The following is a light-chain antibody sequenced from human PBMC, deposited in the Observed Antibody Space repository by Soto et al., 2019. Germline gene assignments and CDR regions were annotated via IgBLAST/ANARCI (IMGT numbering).Light chain of an antibody. V-gene: IGKV1-5*01. CDR2: DVS. CDR1: QSLSYW. J-gene: IGKJ2*01. CDR3: QRYGSYHT. Sequence: DIQLTQSPPTLSPSVADRPTLTGPTSQSLSYWLAWYQQTPRKAPPLIIDDVSRLEGGVPSRFSGSGSGTDIPLTINSLQPDDFATYYCQRYGSYHTFGQGTKVDIK.